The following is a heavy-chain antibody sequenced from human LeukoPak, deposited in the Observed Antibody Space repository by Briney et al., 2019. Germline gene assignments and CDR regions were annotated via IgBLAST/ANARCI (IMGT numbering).Heavy chain of an antibody. V-gene: IGHV3-21*06. Sequence: GGSRRLSCAASGFTLSSFTMNWVRQAPGRGREWVSSISSGSSYIYYADSVKGRFTISRDNAKNSLYLQMNSLRAEDTAVYYCARAYGSGTCLAFDYWGQGTLVTVSS. CDR3: ARAYGSGTCLAFDY. CDR2: ISSGSSYI. CDR1: GFTLSSFT. D-gene: IGHD3-10*01. J-gene: IGHJ4*02.